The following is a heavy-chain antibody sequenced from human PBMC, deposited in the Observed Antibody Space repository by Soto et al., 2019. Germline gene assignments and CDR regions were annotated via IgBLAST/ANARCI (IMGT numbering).Heavy chain of an antibody. CDR3: ARGEYYDFWSGYETFDY. CDR2: IIPILGIA. J-gene: IGHJ4*02. D-gene: IGHD3-3*01. V-gene: IGHV1-69*04. Sequence: SVKVSCKASGYTFTSYDINWVRQATGQGLEWMGRIIPILGIANYAQKFQGRVTITADKSTSTAYMELSSLRSEDTAVYYCARGEYYDFWSGYETFDYWGQGTLVTSPQ. CDR1: GYTFTSYD.